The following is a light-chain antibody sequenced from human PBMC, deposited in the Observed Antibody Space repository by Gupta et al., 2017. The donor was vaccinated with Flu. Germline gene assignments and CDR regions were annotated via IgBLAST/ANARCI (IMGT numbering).Light chain of an antibody. V-gene: IGKV2-30*01. CDR1: QGLVYSDGNTY. CDR2: QVS. CDR3: MQGEHWPWA. Sequence: VTLGQPASISCRSSQGLVYSDGNTYLHWFQQSPGQSPRRLIYQVSYRDSGVPDRFSGSGSGTDFTLKISMVDAEDVGIYCCMQGEHWPWAFGQGTTVEIK. J-gene: IGKJ1*01.